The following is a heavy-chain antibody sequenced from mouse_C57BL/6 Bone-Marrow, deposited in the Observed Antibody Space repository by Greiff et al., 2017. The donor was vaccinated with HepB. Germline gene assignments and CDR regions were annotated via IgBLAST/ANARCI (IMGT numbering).Heavy chain of an antibody. CDR2: ISNLAYSI. CDR3: ARVPYYGSSSYAMDY. V-gene: IGHV5-15*01. CDR1: GFTFSDYG. J-gene: IGHJ4*01. D-gene: IGHD1-1*01. Sequence: EVHLVESGGGLVQPGGSLKLSCAASGFTFSDYGMAWVRQAPRKGPEWVAFISNLAYSIYYADTVTGRFTISRENAKNTLYLEMSSLRSEDTAMYYCARVPYYGSSSYAMDYWGQGTSVTVSS.